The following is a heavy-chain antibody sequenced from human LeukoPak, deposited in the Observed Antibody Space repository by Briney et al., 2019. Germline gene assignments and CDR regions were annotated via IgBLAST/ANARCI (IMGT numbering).Heavy chain of an antibody. CDR3: AKDIVPNYGSTFDF. V-gene: IGHV3-23*01. Sequence: GGSLRLSCAASGFTFSTFAMNWVRQGPGKGLEWVAVISDSGGITYYADSLKGRFTISRDNSKNTLYLQMNSLRAEDTAVYYCAKDIVPNYGSTFDFWGQGTMVTASS. CDR1: GFTFSTFA. D-gene: IGHD1-7*01. J-gene: IGHJ3*01. CDR2: ISDSGGIT.